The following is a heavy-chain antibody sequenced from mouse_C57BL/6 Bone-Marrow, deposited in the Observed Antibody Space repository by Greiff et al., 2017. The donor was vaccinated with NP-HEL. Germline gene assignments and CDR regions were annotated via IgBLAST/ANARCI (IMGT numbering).Heavy chain of an antibody. CDR2: IYPRSGNT. CDR3: ARVYYSNYRSYWYFDV. Sequence: VQLQQSGAELARPGASVKLSCKASGYTFTSYGISWVKQRTGQGLEWIGEIYPRSGNTYYNEKFKGKATLTADKSSSTAYMELRGLTSEDSAVYFCARVYYSNYRSYWYFDVWGAETTVTVSS. J-gene: IGHJ1*01. V-gene: IGHV1-81*01. D-gene: IGHD2-5*01. CDR1: GYTFTSYG.